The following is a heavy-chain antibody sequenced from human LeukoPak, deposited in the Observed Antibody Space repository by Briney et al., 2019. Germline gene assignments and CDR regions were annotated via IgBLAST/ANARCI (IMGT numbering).Heavy chain of an antibody. Sequence: GGSLRLSCAASGFTVSSNYMSWVRQAPGKGLEWASVIYSGGSTYNADSVSGRFTVSRDNSRNTLFLRMNNLRAEDTALYFCASAREYCGSAECYEYFQHWGQGTLVIVSS. D-gene: IGHD2-21*01. CDR1: GFTVSSNY. J-gene: IGHJ1*01. V-gene: IGHV3-53*01. CDR3: ASAREYCGSAECYEYFQH. CDR2: IYSGGST.